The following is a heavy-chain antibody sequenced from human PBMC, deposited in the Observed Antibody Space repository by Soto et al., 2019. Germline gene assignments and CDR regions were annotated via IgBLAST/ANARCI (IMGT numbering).Heavy chain of an antibody. V-gene: IGHV4-59*11. D-gene: IGHD3-22*01. CDR3: ARLRDRCGTASIYNGMDV. Sequence: QVHLQESGPELVKPSETLSLTCRVSGVSLTSHYWTWIRQSPGKGLEWIGYIYYSGSTNYSPSLKSRLTMSIDTPSNQFSLNLSYVAAADTAIYYCARLRDRCGTASIYNGMDVWGPGTMVTVSS. CDR1: GVSLTSHY. CDR2: IYYSGST. J-gene: IGHJ6*02.